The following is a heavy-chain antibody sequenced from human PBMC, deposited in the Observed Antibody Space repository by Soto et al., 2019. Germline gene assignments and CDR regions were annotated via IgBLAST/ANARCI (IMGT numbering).Heavy chain of an antibody. CDR1: GYTFTSYY. CDR2: INPSGGST. D-gene: IGHD3-22*01. CDR3: ARIGDYYDSSGYGMNDAFDI. J-gene: IGHJ3*02. V-gene: IGHV1-46*01. Sequence: ASVKVSCKASGYTFTSYYMHWVRQAPGQGLEWMGIINPSGGSTSYAQKFQGRVTMTRDTSTSTVYMELSSLRSEDTAVYYCARIGDYYDSSGYGMNDAFDIWGQGTMVTVSS.